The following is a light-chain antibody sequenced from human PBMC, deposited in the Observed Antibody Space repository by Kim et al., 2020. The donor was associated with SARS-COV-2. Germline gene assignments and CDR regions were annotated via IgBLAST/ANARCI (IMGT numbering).Light chain of an antibody. J-gene: IGKJ1*01. V-gene: IGKV4-1*01. CDR2: WAS. Sequence: ATINCKSSQSVLNRSNNKNSLAWYQQKPGQPPKLLIFWASTRESGVPDRFTGSGSGTDFTLTISSLQAEDVAVYYCQQHYSAPWTFGQGTKVDIK. CDR3: QQHYSAPWT. CDR1: QSVLNRSNNKNS.